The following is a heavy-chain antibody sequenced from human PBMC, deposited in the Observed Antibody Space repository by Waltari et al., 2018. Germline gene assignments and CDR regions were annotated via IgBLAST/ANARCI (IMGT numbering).Heavy chain of an antibody. V-gene: IGHV1-18*01. Sequence: QVQLVQSGAEVKEPGASVKVSCRTSGYSFSTYGIAWVRQAPGQGLQWMGWIRAYNGNTDYERNGRDRVKMTADISTSTVYMELKSLRIDDTAVYYCARDGQAQADYWGQGTPVTVSS. CDR1: GYSFSTYG. J-gene: IGHJ4*02. CDR3: ARDGQAQADY. CDR2: IRAYNGNT.